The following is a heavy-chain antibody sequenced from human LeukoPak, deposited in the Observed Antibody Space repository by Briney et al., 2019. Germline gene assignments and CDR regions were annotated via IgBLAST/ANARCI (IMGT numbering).Heavy chain of an antibody. D-gene: IGHD5-18*01. J-gene: IGHJ4*02. CDR2: ISSSGSTI. CDR1: GGSFSGYY. V-gene: IGHV3-11*04. CDR3: ARGRGYSYGWIGEKLLDY. Sequence: LSLTCAVYGGSFSGYYWSWIRQAPGKGLEWVSYISSSGSTIYYADTVKGRFTISRDNAKNSLYLQMNSLRAADTAVYYCARGRGYSYGWIGEKLLDYWGQGTLVTVSS.